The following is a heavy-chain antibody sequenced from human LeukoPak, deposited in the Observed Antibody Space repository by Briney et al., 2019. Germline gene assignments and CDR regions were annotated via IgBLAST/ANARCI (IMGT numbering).Heavy chain of an antibody. J-gene: IGHJ6*02. CDR2: ISSSSSYI. Sequence: GGSLRLSCAASGFTFSSYSMNWVRQAPGKGLEWVSSISSSSSYIYYADSVKGRFTISRDNAKNSLYLQMNSLRAEDTAVYYCARDRVVRGVIIIYGMDVWGQGTTVTVSS. CDR3: ARDRVVRGVIIIYGMDV. D-gene: IGHD3-10*01. V-gene: IGHV3-21*01. CDR1: GFTFSSYS.